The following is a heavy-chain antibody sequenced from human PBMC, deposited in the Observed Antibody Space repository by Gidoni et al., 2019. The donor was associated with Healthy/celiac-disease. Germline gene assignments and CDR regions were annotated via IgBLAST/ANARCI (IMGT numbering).Heavy chain of an antibody. CDR1: GFTFSSYA. CDR2: ISYDGSNK. Sequence: QVQLVESGGGVVQPGRSLRLSCAASGFTFSSYAMHWVRQAPGKGLEWVAVISYDGSNKYYADSVKGRFTISRDNSKNTLYLQMNSLRAEDTAVYYCARDRVDFWSGYYWYFDYWGQGTLVTVSS. J-gene: IGHJ4*02. V-gene: IGHV3-30-3*01. CDR3: ARDRVDFWSGYYWYFDY. D-gene: IGHD3-3*01.